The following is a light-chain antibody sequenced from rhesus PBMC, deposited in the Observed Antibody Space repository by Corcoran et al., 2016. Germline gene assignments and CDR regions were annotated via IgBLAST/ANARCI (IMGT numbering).Light chain of an antibody. CDR2: KAY. Sequence: DIQMTQSPSSLSASVGDTVTITCRASQGISSWLAWYQQQPGKDPKLLIYKAYSLQSGVQSRFSGSGSWTDFTLTISSLQSEDFATYDCQQYSSRPYSFGQGTKVEIK. J-gene: IGKJ2*01. CDR3: QQYSSRPYS. V-gene: IGKV1-22*01. CDR1: QGISSW.